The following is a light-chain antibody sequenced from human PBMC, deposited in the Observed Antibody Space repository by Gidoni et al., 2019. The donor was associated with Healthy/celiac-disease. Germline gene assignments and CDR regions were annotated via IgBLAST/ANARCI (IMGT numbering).Light chain of an antibody. CDR2: AAS. Sequence: EIQMTQSPSSVSASVGDRVTITCRASQDISSWLAWYQRKPGKAPNLLIYAASSLQSGVPSRFSGSGSGTDFTLTISSLQPEDFATYYCQQANSFPRTFGQGTKVEIK. J-gene: IGKJ1*01. V-gene: IGKV1D-12*01. CDR3: QQANSFPRT. CDR1: QDISSW.